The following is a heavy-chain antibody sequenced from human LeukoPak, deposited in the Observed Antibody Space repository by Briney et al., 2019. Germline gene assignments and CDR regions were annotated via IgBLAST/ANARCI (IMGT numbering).Heavy chain of an antibody. V-gene: IGHV3-7*01. D-gene: IGHD6-19*01. CDR1: GFSFSSCW. CDR2: IKQDGSKK. Sequence: GGSLRLSCAASGFSFSSCWMSWVRQAPGKGLEWVANIKQDGSKKNYVDSVKGRFTISRDNAKNSLYLQMNSLRAEDTAVYYCVHDCSGLDSWGQGTLVTVSS. CDR3: VHDCSGLDS. J-gene: IGHJ4*02.